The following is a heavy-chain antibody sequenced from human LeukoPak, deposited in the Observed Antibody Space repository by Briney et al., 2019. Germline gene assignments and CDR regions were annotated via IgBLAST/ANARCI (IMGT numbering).Heavy chain of an antibody. V-gene: IGHV4-59*01. CDR3: ARAWGNYYDSSGYHPGGYSGFDY. CDR1: GGSISSYY. Sequence: SETLSLTWTVSGGSISSYYWSWIRQPPGKRLEWIGYIYYSGSTNYNPSLKSRVTISVDTSKNQFSLKLSSVTAADTAVYYCARAWGNYYDSSGYHPGGYSGFDYWGQGTLVTVSS. D-gene: IGHD3-22*01. J-gene: IGHJ4*02. CDR2: IYYSGST.